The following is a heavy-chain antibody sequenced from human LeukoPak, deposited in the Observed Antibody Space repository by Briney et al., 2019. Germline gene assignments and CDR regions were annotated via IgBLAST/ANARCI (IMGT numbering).Heavy chain of an antibody. CDR3: AGDEWSWYKERWFDP. D-gene: IGHD6-13*01. CDR1: GGSISSYY. CDR2: IYTSGST. Sequence: PSETLSLTCTVSGGSISSYYWSWIRQPAGKGLEWIGRIYTSGSTNYNPSLKSRVTMSVDTSKNQFSLELSSVTAADTAVYYCAGDEWSWYKERWFDPWGQGTLVTVSS. J-gene: IGHJ5*02. V-gene: IGHV4-4*07.